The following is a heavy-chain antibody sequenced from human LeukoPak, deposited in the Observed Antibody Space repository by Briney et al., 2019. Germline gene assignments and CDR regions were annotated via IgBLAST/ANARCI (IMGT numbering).Heavy chain of an antibody. J-gene: IGHJ4*02. CDR3: ARGRRGITMVRGVIITYDYFDY. V-gene: IGHV4-59*01. CDR1: GGSISSYY. Sequence: SETLSLTCTVSGGSISSYYWSWIRQPPGKGLEWIGYIYYSGSTNYNPSLKSRVTISVDTSKNQFSLKLSSVTVADTAVYYCARGRRGITMVRGVIITYDYFDYWGQGTLVTVSS. D-gene: IGHD3-10*01. CDR2: IYYSGST.